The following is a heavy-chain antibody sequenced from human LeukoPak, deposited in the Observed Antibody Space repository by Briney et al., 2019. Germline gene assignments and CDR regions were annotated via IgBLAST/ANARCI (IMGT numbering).Heavy chain of an antibody. Sequence: PSETLSLTCAVYGGSFSGYYWSWIRQPPGKGLEWIGEINHSGSTNYNPALKSRVTISVDTSKNQFSLKLSSVTAADTAVYYCARGGVWSYRTTLYYWGQGTLVTVSS. V-gene: IGHV4-34*01. CDR1: GGSFSGYY. J-gene: IGHJ4*02. CDR3: ARGGVWSYRTTLYY. CDR2: INHSGST. D-gene: IGHD3-16*02.